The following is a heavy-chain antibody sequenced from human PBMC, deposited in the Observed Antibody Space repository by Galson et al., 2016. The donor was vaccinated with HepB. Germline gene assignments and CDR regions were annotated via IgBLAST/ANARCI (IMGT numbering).Heavy chain of an antibody. CDR1: GASISDNW. D-gene: IGHD6-19*01. CDR2: VYHSGTT. Sequence: SETLSLTCAVSGASISDNWWSWVRRPPGKGLDWIGEVYHSGTTNLNPSLQSRGTISIDNSRNQFSLKLTSVTAADTAVYYCARHISVPRTRGSDYWGQGILVTVSS. J-gene: IGHJ4*02. CDR3: ARHISVPRTRGSDY. V-gene: IGHV4-4*02.